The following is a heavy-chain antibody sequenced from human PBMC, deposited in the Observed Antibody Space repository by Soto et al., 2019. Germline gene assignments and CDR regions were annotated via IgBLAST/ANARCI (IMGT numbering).Heavy chain of an antibody. CDR2: IYYSGST. CDR1: GGSISSGDSY. J-gene: IGHJ5*02. Sequence: TSETLSLTCTVSGGSISSGDSYWSWIRQPPGKGLEWIGYIYYSGSTYYNPSLKSRVTMSVDTSKNQFSLKLSSVTAADTAVYYCARESRRNWFDPWGQGTLVTVSS. CDR3: ARESRRNWFDP. V-gene: IGHV4-30-4*01.